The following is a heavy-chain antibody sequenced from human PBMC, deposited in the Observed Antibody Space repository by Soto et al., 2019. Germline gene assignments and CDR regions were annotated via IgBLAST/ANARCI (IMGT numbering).Heavy chain of an antibody. CDR1: GFTFSSYG. J-gene: IGHJ6*03. Sequence: GGSLRLSCAASGFTFSSYGMHWVRQTPGKGLEWVAVISYDGSNKYYADSVKGRFTISRDNSKNTLYLQMNSLRAEDTAVYYCAKETALTYYDSYMDVWGKGTTVTVSS. CDR2: ISYDGSNK. CDR3: AKETALTYYDSYMDV. D-gene: IGHD3-3*01. V-gene: IGHV3-30*18.